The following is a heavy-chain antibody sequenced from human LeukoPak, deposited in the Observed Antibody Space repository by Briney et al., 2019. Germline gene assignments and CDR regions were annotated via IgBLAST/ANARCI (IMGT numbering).Heavy chain of an antibody. CDR2: IYYSGST. D-gene: IGHD2-2*01. J-gene: IGHJ6*02. CDR1: GDSISIYY. Sequence: PSETLSLTCTVSGDSISIYYWSWIRQPPGKGLEWIGYIYYSGSTNYNPSLRNRVTISVDTSKNQFSLKLSSVTAADTAVYYCARDKAISYAMDVWGQGTTVTVSS. V-gene: IGHV4-59*01. CDR3: ARDKAISYAMDV.